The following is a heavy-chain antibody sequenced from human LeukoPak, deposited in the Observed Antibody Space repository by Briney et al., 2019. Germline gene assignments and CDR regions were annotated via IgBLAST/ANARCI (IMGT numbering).Heavy chain of an antibody. V-gene: IGHV1-24*01. Sequence: ASVKVSCKVSGYTLTELSMHWVRQAPGKGLEWMGGFDPEDGETIYAQKFQGRVTMTEDTSTDTAYMELSSLRSEDTAVYYCATDRPGPVTSDWYFDLWGRGTLVTVSS. CDR1: GYTLTELS. D-gene: IGHD2-2*01. CDR3: ATDRPGPVTSDWYFDL. J-gene: IGHJ2*01. CDR2: FDPEDGET.